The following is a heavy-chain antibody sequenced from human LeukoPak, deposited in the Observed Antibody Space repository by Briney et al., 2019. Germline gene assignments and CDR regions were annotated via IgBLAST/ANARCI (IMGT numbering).Heavy chain of an antibody. CDR2: MNPNSGNT. CDR1: GYTFTSYD. V-gene: IGHV1-8*01. J-gene: IGHJ4*02. D-gene: IGHD5-18*01. Sequence: ASVKVSCKASGYTFTSYDINWVRQATGQGLEWMGWMNPNSGNTGYAQKFQGRVTMTRNTSISTAYMELCSLRSEDTAVYYCARGGRRWIQLWLRDPLDYWGQGTLVTVSS. CDR3: ARGGRRWIQLWLRDPLDY.